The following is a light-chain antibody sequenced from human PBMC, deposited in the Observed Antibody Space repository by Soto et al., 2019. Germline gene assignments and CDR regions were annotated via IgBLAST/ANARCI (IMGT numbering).Light chain of an antibody. CDR2: AAS. CDR3: QKYNSAPWT. V-gene: IGKV1-27*01. Sequence: DIQMTQSPSSLSASVGDRVTITCRASQGISNYLAWYQQKPGKVPKLLIYAASTVQSGVPSRFSGIGSGTDFTLTISSLQPEDVATYYCQKYNSAPWTFGQGTKVEIK. J-gene: IGKJ1*01. CDR1: QGISNY.